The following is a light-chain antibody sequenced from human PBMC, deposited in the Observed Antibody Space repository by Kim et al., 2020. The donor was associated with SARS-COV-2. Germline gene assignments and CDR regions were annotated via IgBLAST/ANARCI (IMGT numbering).Light chain of an antibody. V-gene: IGLV3-21*04. CDR3: QVWDGSSDHVV. J-gene: IGLJ2*01. CDR1: NIGTKS. CDR2: YDS. Sequence: AQGKTATSSCEGNNIGTKSVHWYLQKSGQAPVMVIYYDSDRPSGIPERFSGSNSGNTATLTISRVEAGDEADYYCQVWDGSSDHVVFGGGTQLTVL.